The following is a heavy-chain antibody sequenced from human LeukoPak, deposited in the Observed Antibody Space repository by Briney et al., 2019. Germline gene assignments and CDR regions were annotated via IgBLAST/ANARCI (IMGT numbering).Heavy chain of an antibody. CDR1: GGSISSYY. D-gene: IGHD4-17*01. Sequence: PSETLSLTCTVSGGSISSYYWSWIRQPPGKGLEWIGEINHSGSTNYNPSLKSRVTISVDTSKNQFSLELSSVTAADTAVYYCARGTTVTTIPDAFDIWGQGTMVTVSS. CDR3: ARGTTVTTIPDAFDI. CDR2: INHSGST. V-gene: IGHV4-34*01. J-gene: IGHJ3*02.